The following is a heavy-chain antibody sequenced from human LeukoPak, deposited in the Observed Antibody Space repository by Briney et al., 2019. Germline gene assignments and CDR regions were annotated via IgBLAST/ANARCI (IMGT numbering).Heavy chain of an antibody. CDR3: AKAAGSGWSQDYFDH. D-gene: IGHD6-19*01. J-gene: IGHJ4*02. CDR1: GLTFISYA. V-gene: IGHV3-23*01. CDR2: IDSSGGGT. Sequence: GGSLRLSCAASGLTFISYAMSWVRPAPGKGLEWVSLIDSSGGGTYYTDSVKGRFTISRDNSKNMLYLQMNSLRAEDTAIFYCAKAAGSGWSQDYFDHWGRGTLVTVSS.